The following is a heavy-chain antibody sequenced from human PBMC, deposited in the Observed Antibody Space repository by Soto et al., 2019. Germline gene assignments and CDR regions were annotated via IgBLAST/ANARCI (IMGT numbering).Heavy chain of an antibody. Sequence: EVQLVESGGGLVQPGGSLRLSCAASGFTFSTYYMSWVRQAPGKGLEWVANIKPDGSEQHSVDSVKGRFTISRDNAKNSLYLQMNSLRAEDTAVYYCVTRSQGYWGQGTLVTVSS. CDR2: IKPDGSEQ. CDR1: GFTFSTYY. J-gene: IGHJ4*02. CDR3: VTRSQGY. V-gene: IGHV3-7*05.